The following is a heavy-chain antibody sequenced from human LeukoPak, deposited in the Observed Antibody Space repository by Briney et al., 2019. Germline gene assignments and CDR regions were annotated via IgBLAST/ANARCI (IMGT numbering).Heavy chain of an antibody. CDR1: GFTFSDYS. CDR2: IDGAGDTI. V-gene: IGHV3-48*02. Sequence: GESLRLSCATSGFTFSDYSMNWVRQAPGKGLEWVSYIDGAGDTIYYADSVKGRSTISRDNAKSSLDLQMNSLRDEDTAVYYCSRRFDSWGQGTLVTVSS. CDR3: SRRFDS. J-gene: IGHJ4*02.